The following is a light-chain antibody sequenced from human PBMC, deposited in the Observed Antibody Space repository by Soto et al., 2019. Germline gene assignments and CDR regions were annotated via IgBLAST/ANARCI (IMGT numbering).Light chain of an antibody. V-gene: IGKV3-15*01. J-gene: IGKJ1*01. CDR2: GAS. CDR1: QSVSSN. CDR3: QQRSNWPPTWT. Sequence: EIVMTQSPATLSVYPGERATLSCRASQSVSSNLAWYQQKPGQAPRLLIYGASTRATGIPARFSGSGSGTDFTLTIDGLEPEDFAVYYCQQRSNWPPTWTFGQGTKVDIK.